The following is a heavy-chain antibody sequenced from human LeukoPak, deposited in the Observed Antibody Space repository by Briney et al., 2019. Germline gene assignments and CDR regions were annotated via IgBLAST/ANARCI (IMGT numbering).Heavy chain of an antibody. CDR2: IYYSGST. CDR1: GGSVSSGSYY. Sequence: SETLSLTCTVSGGSVSSGSYYWSWIRQPPWKGLEWIGYIYYSGSTNYNPSLKSRVTISVDTSKNQFSLKLSSVTAADTAVYYCAIEWELHWFDPWGQGTLVTVSS. J-gene: IGHJ5*02. D-gene: IGHD1-26*01. V-gene: IGHV4-61*01. CDR3: AIEWELHWFDP.